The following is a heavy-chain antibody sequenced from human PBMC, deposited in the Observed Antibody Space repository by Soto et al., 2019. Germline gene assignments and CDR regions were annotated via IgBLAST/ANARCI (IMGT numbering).Heavy chain of an antibody. Sequence: GGCLRLSCAASGFTFSSYAMSLVRQAPGKGLEWVSAISGSGGSTYYADSVKGRFTISRDNSKNTLYLQMNSLRAEDTAVYYCAKVPISGSYFDNWGQETLVTVSS. V-gene: IGHV3-23*01. J-gene: IGHJ4*02. D-gene: IGHD1-26*01. CDR2: ISGSGGST. CDR1: GFTFSSYA. CDR3: AKVPISGSYFDN.